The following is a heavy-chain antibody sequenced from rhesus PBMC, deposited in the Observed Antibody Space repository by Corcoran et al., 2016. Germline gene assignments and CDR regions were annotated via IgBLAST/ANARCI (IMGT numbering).Heavy chain of an antibody. CDR2: IYGSSGST. Sequence: QVQLQESGPGLVKPSETLSFTCAVSGGSISNNYYWHWIRQPPGKGLVWIGNIYGSSGSTYYNPSLKSRVTISKDTSKNQFSLKLSSVTAADTAVYYCARAKYSNYRDWGQGVLVTVSS. CDR3: ARAKYSNYRD. V-gene: IGHV4S7*01. D-gene: IGHD4-23*01. J-gene: IGHJ4*01. CDR1: GGSISNNYY.